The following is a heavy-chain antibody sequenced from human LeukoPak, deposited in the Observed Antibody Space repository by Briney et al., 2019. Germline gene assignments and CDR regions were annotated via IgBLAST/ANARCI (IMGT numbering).Heavy chain of an antibody. J-gene: IGHJ4*02. D-gene: IGHD2-15*01. CDR3: ARGCTNIVVVVAANTCFDY. Sequence: SETLSLTCTVSGASISSGDYYWNWIRQPAGKGLEWIGRIYTSGSTNYNPSLKSRVTMSVDTSKNQFSLKLSSVTAADTAVYYCARGCTNIVVVVAANTCFDYWGQGTLVTVSS. CDR1: GASISSGDYY. CDR2: IYTSGST. V-gene: IGHV4-61*02.